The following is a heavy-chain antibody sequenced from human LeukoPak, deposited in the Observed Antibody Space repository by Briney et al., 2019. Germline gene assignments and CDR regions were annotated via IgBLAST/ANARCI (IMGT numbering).Heavy chain of an antibody. D-gene: IGHD6-19*01. V-gene: IGHV3-9*01. J-gene: IGHJ4*02. Sequence: SLRLSCAASGFTFDDYAMHWVRQAPGKGLEWVSGISWNSGSIGYADSVKGRFTISRDNAKNSLYLQMNSLRAEDTAVYYCAKATGYSSGWPLGYWGQGTLVTVSS. CDR3: AKATGYSSGWPLGY. CDR1: GFTFDDYA. CDR2: ISWNSGSI.